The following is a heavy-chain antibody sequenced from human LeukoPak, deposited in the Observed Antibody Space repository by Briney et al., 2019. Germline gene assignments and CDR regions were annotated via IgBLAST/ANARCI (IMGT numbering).Heavy chain of an antibody. J-gene: IGHJ6*03. V-gene: IGHV3-48*04. CDR1: GFIFSSYS. D-gene: IGHD2-2*01. CDR3: AREMVVVVPAATRPYYYYYMDV. Sequence: GGSLRLSCAASGFIFSSYSMNWVRQAPGKGLEWVSYISSSSSTIYYADSVKGRFTISRDNAKNSLYLQMNSLRAEDTAVYYCAREMVVVVPAATRPYYYYYMDVWGKGTTVTVSS. CDR2: ISSSSSTI.